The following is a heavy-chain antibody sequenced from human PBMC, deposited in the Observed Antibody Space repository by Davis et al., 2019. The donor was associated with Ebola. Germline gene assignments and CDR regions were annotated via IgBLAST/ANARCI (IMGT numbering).Heavy chain of an antibody. V-gene: IGHV4-39*01. J-gene: IGHJ5*02. CDR1: GGSISSSSYY. D-gene: IGHD6-13*01. CDR3: ASRQAAPDRGPWFDP. Sequence: MPSETLSPTCTVSGGSISSSSYYWGWIRQPPGKGLEWIGSIYYSGSTYYNPSLKSRVTISVETAKNQFSLKRSSVTAADTAVYYCASRQAAPDRGPWFDPWGQGTLVTVSS. CDR2: IYYSGST.